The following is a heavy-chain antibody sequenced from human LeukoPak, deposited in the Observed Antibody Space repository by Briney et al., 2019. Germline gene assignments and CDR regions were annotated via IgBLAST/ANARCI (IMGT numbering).Heavy chain of an antibody. CDR2: ISSSSGYI. CDR1: GFTFSSYS. J-gene: IGHJ4*02. D-gene: IGHD3-22*01. CDR3: ARGPNYYDSSGYYSEY. V-gene: IGHV3-21*01. Sequence: GGSLRLSCAASGFTFSSYSMNWVRQAPGKGLEWGSSISSSSGYIFDADSVKGRFTISRDNAKNSLYLQMNSLRAEDTAVYYCARGPNYYDSSGYYSEYWGQGTLVTVSS.